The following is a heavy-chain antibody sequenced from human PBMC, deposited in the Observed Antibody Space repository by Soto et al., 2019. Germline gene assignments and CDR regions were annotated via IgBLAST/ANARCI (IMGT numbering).Heavy chain of an antibody. CDR3: ARWSYRDY. CDR1: GFSFGSYV. CDR2: ISGSDGKT. Sequence: GGSLRVSCAASGFSFGSYVLSWVRPAPGKGLEWASTISGSDGKTFYADSVKGRFSSSRDTSQSTLYLQMNSLRADDTAMYYCARWSYRDYWGQGTRFTASS. V-gene: IGHV3-23*01. D-gene: IGHD3-16*02. J-gene: IGHJ1*01.